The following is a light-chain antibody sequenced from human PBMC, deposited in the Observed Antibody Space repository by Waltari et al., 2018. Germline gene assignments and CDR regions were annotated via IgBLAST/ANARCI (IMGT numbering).Light chain of an antibody. CDR3: QXRYDWPLT. Sequence: EIVLTQSPANLSLSPGERATLSCRASQSVSTYCAWYQQKSGLPPRPLISDASNSATDLPAXXRGSGSGTXFTLXISSLEPEXFXVXXCQXRYDWPLTFXXGT. V-gene: IGKV3-11*01. CDR2: DAS. CDR1: QSVSTY. J-gene: IGKJ4*01.